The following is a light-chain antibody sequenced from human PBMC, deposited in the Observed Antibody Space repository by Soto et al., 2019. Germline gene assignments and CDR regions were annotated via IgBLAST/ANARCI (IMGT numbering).Light chain of an antibody. V-gene: IGLV1-44*01. CDR2: SNN. Sequence: QSVLTQPPSASGTPGQRVTISCSGSNSNIGRNTVNWYQQLPGAAPNLLIYSNNERPSGVPDRFSGSKSGTSASLAISGLQSEDEADYYCAAWDESPNVPVFGGGTKLIVL. CDR1: NSNIGRNT. J-gene: IGLJ2*01. CDR3: AAWDESPNVPV.